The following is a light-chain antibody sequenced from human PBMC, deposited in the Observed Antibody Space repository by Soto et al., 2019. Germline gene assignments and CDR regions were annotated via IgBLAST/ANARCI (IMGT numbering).Light chain of an antibody. CDR2: SNN. CDR3: AAWDDSLSGRV. CDR1: SSNIGSNY. Sequence: QSVLTQPPSASGTPGQRVTISCSGSSSNIGSNYVYWYQQLPGTAPKLLIYSNNQRPSGVPDRFCGSKSGTSASLAISGLRSEDEADYYCAAWDDSLSGRVFGGGTKLTVL. J-gene: IGLJ3*02. V-gene: IGLV1-47*02.